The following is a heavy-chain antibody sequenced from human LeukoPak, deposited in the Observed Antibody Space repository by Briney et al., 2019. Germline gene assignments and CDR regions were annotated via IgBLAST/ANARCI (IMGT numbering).Heavy chain of an antibody. CDR3: ARVSGYDWESFYDY. J-gene: IGHJ4*02. V-gene: IGHV4-59*01. Sequence: SETLSLTCTVSGGSISSYYWSWIRQPPGKGLEWIGYIYYSGSTNYNPSLKSRVTISVDTSKNQFSLKLSSVTAADTALYYCARVSGYDWESFYDYWGQGTLVTVSS. CDR1: GGSISSYY. D-gene: IGHD5-12*01. CDR2: IYYSGST.